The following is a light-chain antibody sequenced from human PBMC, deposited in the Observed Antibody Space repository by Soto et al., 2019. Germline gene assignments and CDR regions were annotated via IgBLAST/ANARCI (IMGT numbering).Light chain of an antibody. V-gene: IGKV1-5*01. Sequence: IQMYHSPSTLSASIVDRVTITFLAIQTITSWMAWYQQKPGKAPKLPIYDASTLESGVPSRFSGSRSGTEFTLTISSLQPDDFATYYCQQYNSYSWTFGQGTKVDIK. CDR2: DAS. CDR1: QTITSW. CDR3: QQYNSYSWT. J-gene: IGKJ1*01.